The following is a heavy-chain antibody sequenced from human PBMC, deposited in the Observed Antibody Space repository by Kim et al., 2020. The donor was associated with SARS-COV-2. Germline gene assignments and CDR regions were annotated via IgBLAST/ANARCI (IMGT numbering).Heavy chain of an antibody. CDR2: ISSSSSYI. CDR3: ARENSGYDNYYYYYYGMDV. V-gene: IGHV3-21*01. J-gene: IGHJ6*02. Sequence: GGSLRLSCAASGFTFSSYSMNWVRQAPGKGLEWVSSISSSSSYIYYADSVKGRFTISRDNAKNSLYLQMNSLRAEDTAVYYCARENSGYDNYYYYYYGMDVWGQGTTVTVSS. D-gene: IGHD5-12*01. CDR1: GFTFSSYS.